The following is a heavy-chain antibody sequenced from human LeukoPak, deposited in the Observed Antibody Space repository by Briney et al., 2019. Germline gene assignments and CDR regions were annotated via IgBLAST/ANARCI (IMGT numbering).Heavy chain of an antibody. Sequence: PSETLSLTCTVSGGSLSSYYWSWIRQPPGKGLEWIGYIYYSGSTNYNPSLKSRVTISVDTSKNQFSLKLSSVTAADTAVYYCARVPRDGYNPWWYFDLWGRGTLVTVSS. CDR3: ARVPRDGYNPWWYFDL. V-gene: IGHV4-59*01. J-gene: IGHJ2*01. D-gene: IGHD5-24*01. CDR1: GGSLSSYY. CDR2: IYYSGST.